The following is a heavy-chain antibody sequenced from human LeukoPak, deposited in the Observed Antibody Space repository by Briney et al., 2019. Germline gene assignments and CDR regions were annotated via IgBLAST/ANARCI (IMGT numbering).Heavy chain of an antibody. D-gene: IGHD6-19*01. J-gene: IGHJ6*03. Sequence: SETLSLTCTVSGGSISSSYWSWVRQPPGKGLEGIGYIYYSGSTNDSPSLKRRVTISVDTYKKQFSLKLSSVTAADTAVYYCARRAVAYYYYYYMDVWGKGTTVTVSS. CDR1: GGSISSSY. V-gene: IGHV4-59*01. CDR2: IYYSGST. CDR3: ARRAVAYYYYYYMDV.